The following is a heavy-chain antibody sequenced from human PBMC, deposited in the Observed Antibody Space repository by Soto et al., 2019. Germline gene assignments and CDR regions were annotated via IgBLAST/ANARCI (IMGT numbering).Heavy chain of an antibody. D-gene: IGHD1-26*01. CDR1: GGSFSGYY. V-gene: IGHV4-34*01. Sequence: PSETLSLTCNVSGGSFSGYYWNWIRQPPGKGLEWIGEINHSGSTNYTPSLKSRLTISVDRSKNQFSLKLNSVTAADTAVYYCGRALELVGAHKALDYWGQGILVTVSS. CDR2: INHSGST. CDR3: GRALELVGAHKALDY. J-gene: IGHJ4*02.